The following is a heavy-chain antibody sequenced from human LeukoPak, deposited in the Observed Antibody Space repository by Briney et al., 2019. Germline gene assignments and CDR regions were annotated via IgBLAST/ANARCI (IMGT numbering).Heavy chain of an antibody. CDR3: ARIWLRAFDI. CDR1: GYSFPNQR. CDR2: IYPDVSDT. V-gene: IGHV5-51*01. D-gene: IGHD3-16*01. J-gene: IGHJ3*02. Sequence: GEFLKISCKGSGYSFPNQRFAWVRQMPGKGVGWMGIIYPDVSDTRYSPSFQGQVTISADKSISTAYLQWSSLKASDTAMYYCARIWLRAFDIWGQGTMVTVSS.